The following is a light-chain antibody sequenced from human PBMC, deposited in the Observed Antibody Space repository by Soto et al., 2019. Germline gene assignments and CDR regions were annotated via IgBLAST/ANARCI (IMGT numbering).Light chain of an antibody. CDR2: DAS. CDR1: QDISNY. J-gene: IGKJ1*01. CDR3: QHSYNTPLT. Sequence: DIQMTQSPSSLSAAGGDRVTITCQASQDISNYLNWYQQKPGKAPKLLIYDASTLQSGVPSRFRGGASGTDFTLTISSPQLDDFATYYCQHSYNTPLTFGQGTKVDIK. V-gene: IGKV1-39*01.